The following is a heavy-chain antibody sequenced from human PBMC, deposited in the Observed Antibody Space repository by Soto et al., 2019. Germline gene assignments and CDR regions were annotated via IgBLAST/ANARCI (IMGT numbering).Heavy chain of an antibody. CDR1: GYTFTSYY. Sequence: ASVKVSCKASGYTFTSYYMHWVRQAPGQGLEWMGIINPSDGSTYYADSVKGRFTISRDNSKNTLYLQMNSLRVEDTAMYYCARDPDYYYDHWGQGTLVTVSS. J-gene: IGHJ4*02. CDR3: ARDPDYYYDH. V-gene: IGHV1-46*04. D-gene: IGHD3-22*01. CDR2: INPSDGST.